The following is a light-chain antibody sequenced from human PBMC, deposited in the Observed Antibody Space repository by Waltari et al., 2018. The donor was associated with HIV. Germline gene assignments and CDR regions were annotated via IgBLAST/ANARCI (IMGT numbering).Light chain of an antibody. CDR3: QQYGSSPYT. CDR1: QSLSSNY. CDR2: RAS. Sequence: EIVFTQSPGTLSLSPGDRAPLSFRASQSLSSNYLVWYQQTPGEDPRLLIYRASSSATGIPDRFSGSGSGTDFTITISRLEPEDFATYYWQQYGSSPYTFGQGTKVEIK. J-gene: IGKJ2*01. V-gene: IGKV3-20*01.